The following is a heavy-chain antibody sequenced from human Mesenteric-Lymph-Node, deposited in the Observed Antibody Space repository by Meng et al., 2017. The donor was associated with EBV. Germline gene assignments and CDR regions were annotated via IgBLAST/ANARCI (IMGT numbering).Heavy chain of an antibody. CDR2: LSADNGNT. V-gene: IGHV1-18*01. CDR3: ASGGSGINFDY. J-gene: IGHJ4*02. D-gene: IGHD3-10*01. Sequence: VHHGQCGAEVKKPGSSVYVACKASGHRFNSYGISWVRQATGQGLEWMGWLSADNGNTIFAQKFQGRVTMTADSSTSTAYMEVTSLTADDTAVYYCASGGSGINFDYWGQGTLVTVSS. CDR1: GHRFNSYG.